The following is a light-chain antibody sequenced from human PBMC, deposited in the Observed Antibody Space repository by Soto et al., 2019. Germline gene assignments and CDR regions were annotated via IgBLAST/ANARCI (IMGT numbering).Light chain of an antibody. Sequence: QSVLTQPASVSGSPGQSITISCTGTSSDVGGYHYVSWYQQHPGKPPKLMIYEVSNRPSGVSTRFSGSKSGNTASLTISGLQAEDEAEYYCSSYTSSSTVVFGGGTKLTVL. CDR2: EVS. CDR3: SSYTSSSTVV. J-gene: IGLJ2*01. V-gene: IGLV2-14*01. CDR1: SSDVGGYHY.